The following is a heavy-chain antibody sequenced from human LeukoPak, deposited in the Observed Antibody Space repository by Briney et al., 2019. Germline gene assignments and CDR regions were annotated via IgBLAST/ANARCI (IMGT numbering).Heavy chain of an antibody. Sequence: PSETLSLTCAVSGYSISSGYYWGWIRQPPGKGLECIGSIYHSGSTYYNPSLKSRVTISVDTSKNQFSLKLSSVTAADTAVYYCARHLKPNFWSGYLRHLDYWGQGTLVTVSS. V-gene: IGHV4-38-2*01. D-gene: IGHD3-3*01. CDR3: ARHLKPNFWSGYLRHLDY. J-gene: IGHJ4*02. CDR1: GYSISSGYY. CDR2: IYHSGST.